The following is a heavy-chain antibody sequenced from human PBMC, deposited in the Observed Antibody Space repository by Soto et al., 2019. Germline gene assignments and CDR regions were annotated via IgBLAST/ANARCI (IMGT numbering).Heavy chain of an antibody. CDR1: GFAFKSYS. CDR2: ILYEGYNQ. CDR3: GRADYGGNSCWAFDP. V-gene: IGHV3-30*14. Sequence: QVELVESGGGVVQPGRSLRLSCAASGFAFKSYSMHWVRQAPGKGLEWVAVILYEGYNQYYADAVKGRFTISRDNSKNTLGRQQENRRPATTTADYCGRADYGGNSCWAFDPWGRGTRVTV. D-gene: IGHD4-17*01. J-gene: IGHJ5*01.